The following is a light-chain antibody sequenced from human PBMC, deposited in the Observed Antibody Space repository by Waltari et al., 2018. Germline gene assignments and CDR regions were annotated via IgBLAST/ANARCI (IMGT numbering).Light chain of an antibody. CDR3: SSHTTSITLV. CDR2: DVT. J-gene: IGLJ2*01. V-gene: IGLV2-14*03. CDR1: SSDVGRYNF. Sequence: QSALTQPPSVSGSPGQSITISCTGSSSDVGRYNFVSWYQQHPGKAPRLRIFDVTGRSSVLSDLFSGCKSGNTASLTISGLQPEDEADYYCSSHTTSITLVFGGGTRVTVL.